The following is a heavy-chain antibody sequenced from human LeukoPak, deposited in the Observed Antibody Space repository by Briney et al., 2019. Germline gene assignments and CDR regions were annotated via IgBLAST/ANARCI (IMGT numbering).Heavy chain of an antibody. J-gene: IGHJ4*02. V-gene: IGHV1-58*01. CDR3: VGSSGYSPLPDY. D-gene: IGHD3-22*01. CDR2: IVVGSGNT. CDR1: GFTFTSSA. Sequence: SVKVSCKASGFTFTSSAVQWVRQARGQRLEWIGWIVVGSGNTNYAQKFQERVTITRDMSTSTAYMELSSLRSEDTVVYYCVGSSGYSPLPDYWGQGTLVTVSS.